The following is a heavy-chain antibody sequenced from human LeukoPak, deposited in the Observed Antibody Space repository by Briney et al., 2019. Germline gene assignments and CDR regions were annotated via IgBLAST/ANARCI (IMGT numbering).Heavy chain of an antibody. CDR2: INYSGST. CDR3: ARDPEELYYYGSRGDFDY. CDR1: GGSLSGYY. J-gene: IGHJ4*02. V-gene: IGHV4-34*01. Sequence: SETLSLTCTVYGGSLSGYYWSWIRQPPGKGLEWIGDINYSGSTNYSPSLKRRVTISVDMSNNQVSLNLRSVTAADTAVYYCARDPEELYYYGSRGDFDYWGQGTLVTVSS. D-gene: IGHD3-22*01.